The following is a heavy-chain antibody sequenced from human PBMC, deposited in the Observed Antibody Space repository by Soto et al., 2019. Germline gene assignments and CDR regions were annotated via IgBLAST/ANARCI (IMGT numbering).Heavy chain of an antibody. D-gene: IGHD4-17*01. Sequence: GGSLRLSCAASGFTFSSYAMSWVRQSPGKGLEWVSAISGSGGSTYYADSVKGRFTISRDNSKNTLYLQMNSLRAEDTAVYYCAKSRFQNDYGDYVGDWFDPWGQGTLVTVSS. V-gene: IGHV3-23*01. J-gene: IGHJ5*02. CDR2: ISGSGGST. CDR3: AKSRFQNDYGDYVGDWFDP. CDR1: GFTFSSYA.